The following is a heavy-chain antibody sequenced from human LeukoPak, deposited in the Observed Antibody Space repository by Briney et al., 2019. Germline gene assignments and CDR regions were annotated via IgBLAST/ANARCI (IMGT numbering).Heavy chain of an antibody. CDR2: IYYSGST. D-gene: IGHD2-2*02. V-gene: IGHV4-59*12. CDR1: GGSISSYY. CDR3: ARDRYCSSTSCYNYYYYGMDV. Sequence: SETLSLTCTVSGGSISSYYWSWIRQPPGKGLEWIGYIYYSGSTNYNPSLKSRVTISVDTSKNQFSLKLSSVTAADTAVYYCARDRYCSSTSCYNYYYYGMDVWGQGTTVTVSS. J-gene: IGHJ6*02.